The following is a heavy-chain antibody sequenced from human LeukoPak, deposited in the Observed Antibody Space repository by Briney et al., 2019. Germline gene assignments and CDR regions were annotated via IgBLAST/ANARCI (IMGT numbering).Heavy chain of an antibody. D-gene: IGHD3-10*01. CDR2: MNPNSGNT. Sequence: GVSVKVSCKASGYTFTSYDINWVRQATGQGLEWLGWMNPNSGNTGYAQNFQGRVTMTRDTSIDTAYMELTSLRYEDTAVYYCARDYYGSKSSSFDPWGQGTLVTVSS. CDR3: ARDYYGSKSSSFDP. CDR1: GYTFTSYD. V-gene: IGHV1-8*01. J-gene: IGHJ5*02.